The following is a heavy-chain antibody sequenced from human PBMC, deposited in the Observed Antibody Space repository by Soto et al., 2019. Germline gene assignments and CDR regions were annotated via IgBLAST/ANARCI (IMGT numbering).Heavy chain of an antibody. V-gene: IGHV3-48*03. CDR1: GFSFSTSE. CDR2: ISKSSVTT. CDR3: APRKFGSFNIAAFEI. J-gene: IGHJ3*02. Sequence: EVQLVESGGGLVQPGGSLRLSCAASGFSFSTSEMNWVRQAPGNGLEWISYISKSSVTTHYADSVKGRFTISRDNANNSLFLEMNSLRVEDTALYYCAPRKFGSFNIAAFEIWGQGTMVTVSS. D-gene: IGHD3-16*01.